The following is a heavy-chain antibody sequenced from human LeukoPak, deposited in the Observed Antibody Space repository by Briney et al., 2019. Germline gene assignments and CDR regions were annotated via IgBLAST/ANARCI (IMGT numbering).Heavy chain of an antibody. CDR1: GSTFTSYY. J-gene: IGHJ4*02. CDR2: INPSGCST. CDR3: ARDATRTWDTVVVVASRGGYFDY. Sequence: ASVTVSCKSSGSTFTSYYMHWERQAPGQGLEWMGIINPSGCSTSYAQKFQGRITMTRNTSTSTVHMDLSSLRAEDTAVYYCARDATRTWDTVVVVASRGGYFDYWGQGTLVTVSS. V-gene: IGHV1-46*01. D-gene: IGHD2-15*01.